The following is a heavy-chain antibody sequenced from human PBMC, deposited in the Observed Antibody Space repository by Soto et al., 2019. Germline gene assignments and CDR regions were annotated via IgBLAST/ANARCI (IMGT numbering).Heavy chain of an antibody. Sequence: ASVKVSCKASGYTFTNYFMHWVRQAPGQGLEWMGIIDPSDGSTDYAPKFQGTVTMTRDTSTSTVYMELSSLRSDDTAIYYCAMWLVYCISGTRSFVFWG. V-gene: IGHV1-46*01. J-gene: IGHJ4*03. CDR1: GYTFTNYF. CDR3: AMWLVYCISGTRSFVF. CDR2: IDPSDGST. D-gene: IGHD3-22*01.